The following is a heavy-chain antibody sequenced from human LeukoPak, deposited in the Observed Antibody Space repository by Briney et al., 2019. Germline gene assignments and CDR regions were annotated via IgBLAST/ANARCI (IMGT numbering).Heavy chain of an antibody. Sequence: GGSLRLSCAASGFTFSSYSMNWVRQAPGKGLEWVSSISSSSSYIYYADSVKGRFTTSRDNAKNSLYLQMNSLRAEDTAVYYCASLSITIFEVVISPWGQGTLVTVSS. CDR2: ISSSSSYI. CDR1: GFTFSSYS. CDR3: ASLSITIFEVVISP. J-gene: IGHJ5*02. V-gene: IGHV3-21*01. D-gene: IGHD3-3*01.